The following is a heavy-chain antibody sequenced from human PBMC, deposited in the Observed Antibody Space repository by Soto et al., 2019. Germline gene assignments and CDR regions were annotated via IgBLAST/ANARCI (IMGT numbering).Heavy chain of an antibody. CDR2: IYHSGST. V-gene: IGHV4-4*02. Sequence: QVQLQESGPGLVKPSGTLSLTCAVSGGSISSSNWWSWVRQPPGKGLEWIGEIYHSGSTNYNPSLRSRVTISVDKPKNHSPLRWASVTAAAPAVYYCARNRNLARYYGMAAWAKGTTVPASS. CDR3: ARNRNLARYYGMAA. J-gene: IGHJ6*04. CDR1: GGSISSSNW.